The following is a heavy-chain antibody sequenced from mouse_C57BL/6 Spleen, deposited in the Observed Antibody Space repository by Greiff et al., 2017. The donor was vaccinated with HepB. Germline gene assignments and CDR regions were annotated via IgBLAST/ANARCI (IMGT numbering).Heavy chain of an antibody. D-gene: IGHD4-1*01. V-gene: IGHV1-18*01. CDR1: GYTFTDYN. Sequence: VQLKQSGPELVKPGASVKIPCKASGYTFTDYNMDWVKQSHGKSLEWIGDINPNNGGTIYNQKFKGKATLTVDKSSSTAYMELRSLTSEDTAVYYCARKSGWYFDVWGTGTTVTVSS. CDR3: ARKSGWYFDV. CDR2: INPNNGGT. J-gene: IGHJ1*03.